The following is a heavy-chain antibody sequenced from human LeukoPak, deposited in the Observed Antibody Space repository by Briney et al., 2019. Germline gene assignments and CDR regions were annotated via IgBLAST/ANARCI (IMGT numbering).Heavy chain of an antibody. CDR3: ARLYEDCTSTTCYQGYFDP. J-gene: IGHJ5*02. Sequence: GEALQISCKASGYRFSIYWIAWVRQMPGKGLEGMGTIYSGDSDTRYSPSFQGQVTISVDTSVSAPYLQWSSLKASDTAIYYCARLYEDCTSTTCYQGYFDPWGQGTLVTVSS. CDR2: IYSGDSDT. V-gene: IGHV5-51*01. CDR1: GYRFSIYW. D-gene: IGHD2-2*01.